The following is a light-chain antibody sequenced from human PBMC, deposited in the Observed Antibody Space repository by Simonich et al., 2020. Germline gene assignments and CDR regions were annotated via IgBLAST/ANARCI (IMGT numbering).Light chain of an antibody. CDR2: DVS. CDR1: SSDVGGYNY. J-gene: IGLJ2*01. V-gene: IGLV2-14*01. Sequence: QSALTQPASVSGSPGQSITISCTGTSSDVGGYNYVSWYQQHPGKAPKLMIYDVSNGPSGVSNRFSGSKSGNTASLTISGLQAEDEADYYCSSYTSSSVVFGGGTKLTVL. CDR3: SSYTSSSVV.